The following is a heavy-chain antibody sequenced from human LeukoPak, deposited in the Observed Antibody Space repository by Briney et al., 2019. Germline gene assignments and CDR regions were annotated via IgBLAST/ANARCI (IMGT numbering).Heavy chain of an antibody. V-gene: IGHV3-53*01. CDR2: IYSGGST. Sequence: PGGSLRLSCAASGFTFSSYSMNWVRQAPGKGLEWVSVIYSGGSTYYADSVKGRFTISRDNSKNTLYLQMNSLRAEDTAVYYCASYGDYPYFDYWGQGTLVTVSP. CDR3: ASYGDYPYFDY. D-gene: IGHD4-17*01. J-gene: IGHJ4*02. CDR1: GFTFSSYS.